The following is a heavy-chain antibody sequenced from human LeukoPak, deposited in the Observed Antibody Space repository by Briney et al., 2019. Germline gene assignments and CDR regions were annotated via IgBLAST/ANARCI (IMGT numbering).Heavy chain of an antibody. CDR1: GFTFSSYA. J-gene: IGHJ5*02. D-gene: IGHD3-10*01. Sequence: PGGSLRLSCAASGFTFSSYAMNWVRQAPGKGLEWVSTISSSGVSTYYADSVKGRFTISRDNSKNTLYLQMNSLRAEDTAVYYCARMSGRGVIFWFDPWGQGTLVTVSS. V-gene: IGHV3-23*01. CDR2: ISSSGVST. CDR3: ARMSGRGVIFWFDP.